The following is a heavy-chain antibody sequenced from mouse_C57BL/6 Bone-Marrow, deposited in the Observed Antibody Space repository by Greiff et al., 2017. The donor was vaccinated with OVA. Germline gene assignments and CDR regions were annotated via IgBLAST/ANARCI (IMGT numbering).Heavy chain of an antibody. V-gene: IGHV1-74*01. CDR1: GYTFTSYW. CDR3: AIWNDGYYGPAGPGAMDY. Sequence: QVQLKQPGAELVKPGASVKVSCKASGYTFTSYWMHWVKQRPGQGLEWIGRIHPSDSDTNYNQKFKGKATLTVDKSSSTAYMQLSSLTSEDSAVYYCAIWNDGYYGPAGPGAMDYWGQGTSVTVSS. D-gene: IGHD2-3*01. J-gene: IGHJ4*01. CDR2: IHPSDSDT.